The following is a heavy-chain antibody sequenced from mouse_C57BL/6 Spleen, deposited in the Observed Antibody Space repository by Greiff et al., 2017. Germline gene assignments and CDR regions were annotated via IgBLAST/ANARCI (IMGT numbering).Heavy chain of an antibody. CDR2: IDPSDSYT. V-gene: IGHV1-50*01. CDR3: ATSYGSSPWFAY. D-gene: IGHD1-1*01. Sequence: VQLQQPGAELVKPGASVKLSCKASGYTFTSYWMQWVKQRPGQGLEWIGEIDPSDSYTNYNQKFKGKATLTVDTSSSTAYMQLSSLTSEDSAVYYGATSYGSSPWFAYWGQGTLVTVSA. CDR1: GYTFTSYW. J-gene: IGHJ3*01.